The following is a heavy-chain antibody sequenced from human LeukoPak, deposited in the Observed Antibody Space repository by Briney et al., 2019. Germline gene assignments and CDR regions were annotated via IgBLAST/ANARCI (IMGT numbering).Heavy chain of an antibody. J-gene: IGHJ6*02. Sequence: SETLSLTCAVYGGSFSGYYWSWIRQPPGKGLEWIGEINHSGSTNYNPSLKSRVTISVDTSKNQFSLKLSSVTAADTAVYYCARGRRWLREDRYYYYYGMDVWGQGATVTVSS. V-gene: IGHV4-34*01. CDR3: ARGRRWLREDRYYYYYGMDV. CDR1: GGSFSGYY. D-gene: IGHD5-12*01. CDR2: INHSGST.